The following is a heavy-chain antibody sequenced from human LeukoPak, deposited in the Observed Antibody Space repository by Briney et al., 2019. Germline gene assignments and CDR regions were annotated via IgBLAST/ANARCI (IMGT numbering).Heavy chain of an antibody. CDR2: IGNTAGTT. Sequence: GSLRLSCAASGFTFIGFAMSWVRQAPGKGLEWVSTIGNTAGTTYYADSVKGRFTISRDNSKNTLYLQMNSLRAEDTAVYFCAKTMGAIDHDYWGQGTLVTVSS. CDR1: GFTFIGFA. D-gene: IGHD1-26*01. CDR3: AKTMGAIDHDY. J-gene: IGHJ4*02. V-gene: IGHV3-23*01.